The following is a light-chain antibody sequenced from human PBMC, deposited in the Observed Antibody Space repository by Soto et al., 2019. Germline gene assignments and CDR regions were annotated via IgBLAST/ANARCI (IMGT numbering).Light chain of an antibody. CDR2: DSS. CDR1: QSVSSNY. CDR3: QQYGSSPHT. J-gene: IGKJ2*01. V-gene: IGKV3-20*01. Sequence: EIVLTQSPGTLSLSPGERATLSCRASQSVSSNYLAWYQQKPGQAPRLLIYDSSSRAVGVPDRFSGSGSGTDFSLTISRLEPEDFAVYHCQQYGSSPHTFGQGTKVDIK.